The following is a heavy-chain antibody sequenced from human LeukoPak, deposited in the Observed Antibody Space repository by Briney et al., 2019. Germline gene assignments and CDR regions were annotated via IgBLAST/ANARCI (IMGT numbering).Heavy chain of an antibody. CDR1: GYTFTGYY. J-gene: IGHJ4*02. V-gene: IGHV1-69*06. D-gene: IGHD3-22*01. Sequence: SVKVSCKASGYTFTGYYMHWVRQAPGQGLEWMGGIIPIFGTANYAQKFQGRVTITADKSTSTAYMELSSLRSEDTAVYYCASRYYYDSSGYYAPFDYWGQGTLVTVSS. CDR3: ASRYYYDSSGYYAPFDY. CDR2: IIPIFGTA.